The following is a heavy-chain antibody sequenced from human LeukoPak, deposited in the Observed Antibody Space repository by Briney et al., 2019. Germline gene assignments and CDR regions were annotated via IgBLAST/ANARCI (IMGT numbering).Heavy chain of an antibody. CDR2: IYYSGST. D-gene: IGHD3-10*01. V-gene: IGHV4-39*01. CDR1: GGSISNSSYY. Sequence: TSETLSLTCTVSGGSISNSSYYWGWIRQPPGKGLEWIGSIYYSGSTYYNPSLKSRVTISVDTSKNQLSLKLSSVTAADTAVYYCARWYYYGSGSSGDLFDYWGQGTLVTVSS. J-gene: IGHJ4*02. CDR3: ARWYYYGSGSSGDLFDY.